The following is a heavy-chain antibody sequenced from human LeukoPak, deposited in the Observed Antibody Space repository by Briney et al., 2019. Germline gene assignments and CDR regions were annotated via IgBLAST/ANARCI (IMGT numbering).Heavy chain of an antibody. J-gene: IGHJ1*01. CDR3: AQQVGYCSSGSCYFTY. CDR2: ISSTGGST. Sequence: GGSLRLSCAASGFSFNTYAMSWVRQAPGKGLEWVSAISSTGGSTYYADSVKGRFTISRDKSKNTLSLQMNSLRAEDTAVYYCAQQVGYCSSGSCYFTYWGQGTLVTVSS. CDR1: GFSFNTYA. D-gene: IGHD2-15*01. V-gene: IGHV3-23*01.